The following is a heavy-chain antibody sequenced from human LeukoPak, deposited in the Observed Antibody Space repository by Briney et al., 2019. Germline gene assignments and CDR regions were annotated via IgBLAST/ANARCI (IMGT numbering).Heavy chain of an antibody. J-gene: IGHJ4*02. CDR1: GYSFTSYW. CDR3: ARRDYDILTGYYNYFDY. D-gene: IGHD3-9*01. Sequence: GGSLKISCKGSGYSFTSYWIGWVRQMPGKDLEWMGIIYPGDSDTRYSPSFQGQVTISADKSISTAYLQWSSLKASDTAMYYCARRDYDILTGYYNYFDYWGQGTLVTVSS. CDR2: IYPGDSDT. V-gene: IGHV5-51*01.